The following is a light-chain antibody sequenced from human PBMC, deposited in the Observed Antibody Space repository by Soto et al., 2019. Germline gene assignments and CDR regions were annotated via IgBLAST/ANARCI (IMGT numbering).Light chain of an antibody. V-gene: IGKV3-20*01. CDR2: GAS. Sequence: EIVLTQSRGTLSFSPGERSTLSCRASQSVSRNFLAWYQQKPGQAPRLLIYGASSRATGVPDRFSGSGSGTDFTLTISRLEPEDFAVYCCQQYGSSPWTFGQGTKVDIK. J-gene: IGKJ1*01. CDR1: QSVSRNF. CDR3: QQYGSSPWT.